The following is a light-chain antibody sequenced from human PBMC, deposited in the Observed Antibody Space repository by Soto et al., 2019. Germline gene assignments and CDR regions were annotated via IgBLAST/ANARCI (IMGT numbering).Light chain of an antibody. CDR2: NDD. Sequence: QSVLTQPPSASGTPGQTVTISCSGSATNIGSNTVNWYQQLPGAAPTLLIYNDDQRPSGVPDRFSGSKSGTSASLAISGLQSEDEADYYCSSFTSRFTFVFGTGTKLTVL. CDR1: ATNIGSNT. CDR3: SSFTSRFTFV. V-gene: IGLV1-44*01. J-gene: IGLJ1*01.